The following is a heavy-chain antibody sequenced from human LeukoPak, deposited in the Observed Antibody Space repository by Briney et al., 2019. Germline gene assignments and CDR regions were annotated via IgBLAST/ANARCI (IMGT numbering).Heavy chain of an antibody. D-gene: IGHD2-8*01. V-gene: IGHV3-30*04. CDR2: ISFDGSNK. J-gene: IGHJ4*02. Sequence: GGSLRLSCAASGFTFSSYAMSWVRQAPGRGLEWVAVISFDGSNKFYVDSVRGRFTISRDNSKNTLHLQMNSLRAEDTAVYFCARDYGRAVYAMDYWGQGTLVTVSP. CDR1: GFTFSSYA. CDR3: ARDYGRAVYAMDY.